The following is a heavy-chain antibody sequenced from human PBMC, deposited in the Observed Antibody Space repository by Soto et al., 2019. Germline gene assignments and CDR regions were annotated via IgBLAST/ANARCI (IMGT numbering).Heavy chain of an antibody. CDR3: ARYRISGSWSKFDY. V-gene: IGHV4-31*03. CDR2: IYYNGST. Sequence: QVLLQESGPGLMKPSQTLSLTCTVSGLTISSASYYWSWIRQHPGKGLEWVGNIYYNGSTYYSPSIKSRVTLWVDTYKNQFSMRLASVTAADTAVYYCARYRISGSWSKFDYWGQGTLVTVSS. CDR1: GLTISSASYY. J-gene: IGHJ4*02. D-gene: IGHD6-13*01.